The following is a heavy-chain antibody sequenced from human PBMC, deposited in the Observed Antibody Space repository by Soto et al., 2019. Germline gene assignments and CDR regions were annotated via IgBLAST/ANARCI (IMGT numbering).Heavy chain of an antibody. Sequence: SQTLSLTCAISGDSVSSNSAAWNWIRQSPSRGLEWLGRTYYRSKWYNDYAVSVKSRITINPDTSKNQFSLQLNSVTPEDTAVYYCARDLSGWGWYGNYHYYMDCWGQGTTVPVAS. CDR2: TYYRSKWYN. D-gene: IGHD6-19*01. V-gene: IGHV6-1*01. J-gene: IGHJ6*03. CDR3: ARDLSGWGWYGNYHYYMDC. CDR1: GDSVSSNSAA.